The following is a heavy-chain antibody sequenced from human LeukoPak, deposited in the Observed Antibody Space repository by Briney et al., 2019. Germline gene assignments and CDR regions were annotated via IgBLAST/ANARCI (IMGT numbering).Heavy chain of an antibody. CDR3: AKGAITSSTTCYFDS. CDR1: GFTFSSYW. Sequence: GGSLRLSCAASGFTFSSYWMHWVRQAPGKGLVWVSRINSDGSSTSYADSVKGRFTISGDNAKNTLYLQVNSLRVDDTAVYYCAKGAITSSTTCYFDSWGQGTLVTVSS. D-gene: IGHD2-2*01. CDR2: INSDGSST. V-gene: IGHV3-74*01. J-gene: IGHJ4*02.